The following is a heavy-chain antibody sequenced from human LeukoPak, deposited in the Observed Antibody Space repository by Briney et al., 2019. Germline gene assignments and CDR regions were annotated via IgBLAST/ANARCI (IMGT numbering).Heavy chain of an antibody. CDR2: IKQDGSEK. J-gene: IGHJ4*02. CDR3: ARGESYFDY. V-gene: IGHV3-7*01. Sequence: GGSLRLSCAVSGYTFSSYWMSWVRQAPAKGLEWVANIKQDGSEKYYVDSVKGRFTISRDNAKNSLYLQMNSLRAEDTAVYYCARGESYFDYWGQGTLVTVSS. CDR1: GYTFSSYW.